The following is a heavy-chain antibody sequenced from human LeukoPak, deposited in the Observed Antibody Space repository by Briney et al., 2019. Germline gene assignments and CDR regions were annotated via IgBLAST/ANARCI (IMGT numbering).Heavy chain of an antibody. CDR2: IAPSVDTT. J-gene: IGHJ4*02. Sequence: GASVKVSCKSSGFTFTNYLLHWVRQAPGQGLDWVGRIAPSVDTTNYAQKFRDRVTMTRDTSTSTVYMELRSLRSEGTAMYSCVREESGGYFDYWGQGTLVSVSS. CDR1: GFTFTNYL. V-gene: IGHV1-46*01. CDR3: VREESGGYFDY. D-gene: IGHD2-8*02.